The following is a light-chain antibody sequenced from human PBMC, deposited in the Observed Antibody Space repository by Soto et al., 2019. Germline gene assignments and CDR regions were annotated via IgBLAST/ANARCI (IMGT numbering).Light chain of an antibody. Sequence: QSVLTQPPSVSGAPGQRVTISCTGSSSNIGAGYDVHWYQQLPGTAPKLLIYGNNNQPSGVPDRFSGSKSGTSASLAITGLQAEDEADYYCQSYDSSLRTVFGGGTQLTVL. CDR1: SSNIGAGYD. V-gene: IGLV1-40*01. CDR3: QSYDSSLRTV. J-gene: IGLJ7*01. CDR2: GNN.